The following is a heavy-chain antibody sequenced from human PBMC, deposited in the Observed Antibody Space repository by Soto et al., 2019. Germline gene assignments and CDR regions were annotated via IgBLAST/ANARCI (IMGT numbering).Heavy chain of an antibody. J-gene: IGHJ6*02. D-gene: IGHD1-26*01. CDR2: INHSGST. V-gene: IGHV4-34*01. CDR1: GGSFSGYY. CDR3: AGFARGATKVYYYGMGV. Sequence: SETLSLTCAVYGGSFSGYYWSWIRQPPGKGLEWIGEINHSGSTNYNPSLKSRVTISVDTSKNQFSLKLSSVTAADTAVYYCAGFARGATKVYYYGMGVWGQGTTVTVSS.